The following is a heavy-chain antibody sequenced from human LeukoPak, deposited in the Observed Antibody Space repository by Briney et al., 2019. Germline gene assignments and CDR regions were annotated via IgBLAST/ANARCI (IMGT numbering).Heavy chain of an antibody. J-gene: IGHJ1*01. D-gene: IGHD5-18*01. CDR3: ASSKGPQLWFAEYFQH. CDR2: ISGSGGST. Sequence: PGGSLRLSCAASGFTFSSYAMSWVRQAPGKGLEWVSAISGSGGSTYYADSVKGRFTISRDNSKNTLYLQMNSLRAEDTAVYYCASSKGPQLWFAEYFQHWGQGTLVTVSS. V-gene: IGHV3-23*01. CDR1: GFTFSSYA.